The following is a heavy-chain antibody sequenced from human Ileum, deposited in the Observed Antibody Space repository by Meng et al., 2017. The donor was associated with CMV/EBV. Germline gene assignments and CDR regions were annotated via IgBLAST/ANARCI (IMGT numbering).Heavy chain of an antibody. D-gene: IGHD3-10*01. J-gene: IGHJ4*02. V-gene: IGHV4-4*07. CDR3: GRAGARGVPVDM. Sequence: QMPLQESRPGLVKPSEPPSLTCIFSGDSIGGYHWTWLRKPAGKGLEWIGRLRTSGTTDHNPSLKSRVTLSIDTSKNQFSLKLNSVTAADTAVYYCGRAGARGVPVDMWGQGTLVTVSS. CDR2: LRTSGTT. CDR1: GDSIGGYH.